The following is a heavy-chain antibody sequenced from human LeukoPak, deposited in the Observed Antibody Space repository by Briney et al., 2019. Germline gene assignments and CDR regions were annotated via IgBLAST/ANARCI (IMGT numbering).Heavy chain of an antibody. CDR1: GGSFSGYY. V-gene: IGHV4-34*01. J-gene: IGHJ6*02. D-gene: IGHD6-19*01. CDR2: INHSGST. Sequence: SETLSLTCAVYGGSFSGYYWSWIRQPPGKGLEWIGEINHSGSTNYNPSLKSRVTISVDTSKSQFSLKLSSVTAADTAVYYCARGVAVAGTFPYYYYYYGMDVWGQGTTVTVSS. CDR3: ARGVAVAGTFPYYYYYYGMDV.